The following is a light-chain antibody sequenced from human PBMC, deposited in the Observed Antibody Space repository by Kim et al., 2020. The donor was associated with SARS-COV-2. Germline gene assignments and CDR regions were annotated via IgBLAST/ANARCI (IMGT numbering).Light chain of an antibody. Sequence: GQSVTISYAGSRSDGWSYNYVSWYQQHASKAPEVVIDKVIKRRLGVREHFSGSKASNTASLYISGLQAGGEADYSCCSYAGTFTSLFSGGTDLTVL. J-gene: IGLJ2*01. V-gene: IGLV2-11*03. CDR3: CSYAGTFTSL. CDR1: RSDGWSYNY. CDR2: KVI.